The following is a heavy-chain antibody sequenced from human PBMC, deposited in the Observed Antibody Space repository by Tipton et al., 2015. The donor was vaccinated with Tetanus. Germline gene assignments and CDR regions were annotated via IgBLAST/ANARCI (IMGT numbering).Heavy chain of an antibody. CDR2: IYYTALT. CDR1: GASINAGGYL. Sequence: TLSLTCTVSGASINAGGYLWTWVRQHPGQGLEWIGNIYYTALTSYSPSLNSRVRIAVDTSKNQFSLSLTSVTAADTAVYFCARGLPREPSYLDYWGQGKQDTVSS. V-gene: IGHV4-31*03. CDR3: ARGLPREPSYLDY. D-gene: IGHD1-26*01. J-gene: IGHJ4*02.